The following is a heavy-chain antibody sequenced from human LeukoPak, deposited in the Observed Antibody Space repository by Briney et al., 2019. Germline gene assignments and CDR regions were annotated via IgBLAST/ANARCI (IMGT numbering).Heavy chain of an antibody. Sequence: RPGGSLRLSCTGSGFIFGDNAMTWVRQAPGKGREWVGFIRTKTYGGTTEYAASVKGRFTISRDDSKSRAYLQMNNLKTEDTAVYYCTRDSSGPVVTWGQGTLVTVS. CDR2: IRTKTYGGTT. V-gene: IGHV3-49*04. D-gene: IGHD5-12*01. CDR1: GFIFGDNA. J-gene: IGHJ5*02. CDR3: TRDSSGPVVT.